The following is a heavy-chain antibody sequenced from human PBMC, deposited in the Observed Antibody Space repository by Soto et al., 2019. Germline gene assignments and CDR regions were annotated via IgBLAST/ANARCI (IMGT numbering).Heavy chain of an antibody. Sequence: GASVKVSCKASGYTFTSYGISWVRQAPGQGLEWMGWISAYNSNTNYAQKLQGRVTMTTDTSTSTAYMELRSLRSDDTAVYYCARGHSSSWYVRPYYGMDVWGQGTTVTVSS. V-gene: IGHV1-18*01. CDR1: GYTFTSYG. CDR2: ISAYNSNT. CDR3: ARGHSSSWYVRPYYGMDV. D-gene: IGHD6-13*01. J-gene: IGHJ6*02.